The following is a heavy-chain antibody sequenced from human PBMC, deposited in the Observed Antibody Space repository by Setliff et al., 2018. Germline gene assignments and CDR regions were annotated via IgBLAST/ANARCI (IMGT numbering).Heavy chain of an antibody. V-gene: IGHV1-18*01. J-gene: IGHJ4*02. CDR3: ARGGMAAANRKGVFEY. D-gene: IGHD6-13*01. Sequence: ASVKVSCKTSAYSFTDYYIQWVRQAPGQGLEWMGWISAYNGDTNYAQKLQGRVTMTRDTSTSTFYMEVNILRSDDTAVYYCARGGMAAANRKGVFEYWGQGTLVTVSS. CDR1: AYSFTDYY. CDR2: ISAYNGDT.